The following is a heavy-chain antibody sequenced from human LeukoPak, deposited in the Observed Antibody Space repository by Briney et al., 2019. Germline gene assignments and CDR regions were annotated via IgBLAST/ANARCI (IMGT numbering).Heavy chain of an antibody. CDR2: IYYSGST. CDR1: GGSISTYY. J-gene: IGHJ4*02. D-gene: IGHD3-10*01. Sequence: SETLSLTCTVSGGSISTYYGSWVRQPPGKGLEWIGNIYYSGSTTYNPSLKRRVTISVDTSKNQFSLKRRYGAAADRAVYYCARTGGSASSFDYWGQGTLVTVSS. V-gene: IGHV4-59*01. CDR3: ARTGGSASSFDY.